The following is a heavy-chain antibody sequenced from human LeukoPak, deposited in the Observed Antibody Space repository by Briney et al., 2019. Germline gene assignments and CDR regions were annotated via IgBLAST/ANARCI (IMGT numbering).Heavy chain of an antibody. Sequence: GASVKVSRKASGGTFSSYAISWVRQAPGQGLEWMGRIIPILGIANYAQKFQGRVTITADKSTSTAYMELSSLRSEDTAVYYCAREMATIRHLNAFDIWGQGTMVTVSS. CDR1: GGTFSSYA. D-gene: IGHD5-24*01. CDR3: AREMATIRHLNAFDI. J-gene: IGHJ3*02. CDR2: IIPILGIA. V-gene: IGHV1-69*04.